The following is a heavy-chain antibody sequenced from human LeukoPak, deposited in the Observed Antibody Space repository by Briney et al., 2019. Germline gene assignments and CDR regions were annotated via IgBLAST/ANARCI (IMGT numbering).Heavy chain of an antibody. CDR2: ISGDGGST. Sequence: GGPLRLSCAASGFTFDDYAMHWVRQAPGKGLEWVSLISGDGGSTYYADSVKGRFTISRDNSKNSLYLQMNSLRTEDTALYYCAKDKKYSGYDPFDYWGQGTLVTVSS. J-gene: IGHJ4*02. V-gene: IGHV3-43*02. CDR1: GFTFDDYA. CDR3: AKDKKYSGYDPFDY. D-gene: IGHD5-12*01.